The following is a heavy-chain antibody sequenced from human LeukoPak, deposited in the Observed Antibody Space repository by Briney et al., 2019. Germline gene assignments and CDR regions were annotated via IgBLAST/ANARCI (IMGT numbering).Heavy chain of an antibody. CDR1: GGSMTNLY. V-gene: IGHV4-59*01. CDR3: AKGGSTNFYYGDV. Sequence: SETLSLTCSVSGGSMTNLYWTWIRQPPGKGLEWIGDIYDSGSTRYNTSLESRVTISVDTSKNQFSLKLSSVTAADTAVYYCAKGGSTNFYYGDVWGQGTTITVSS. CDR2: IYDSGST. J-gene: IGHJ6*02. D-gene: IGHD2/OR15-2a*01.